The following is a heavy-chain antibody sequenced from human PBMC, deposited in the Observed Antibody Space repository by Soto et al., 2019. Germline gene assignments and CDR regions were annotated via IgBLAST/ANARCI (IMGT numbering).Heavy chain of an antibody. V-gene: IGHV3-23*01. J-gene: IGHJ3*02. D-gene: IGHD1-26*01. Sequence: EVRLLESGGGLVQPGGSLRLSCAATGFTFNKYFISWIRQAPGKGLEWIATTSDSDGRTWDVDTAKGRFTICRDNSKNTLYLQMNSLRAEDTARYYCAKAFWEMGRGEAVDIWGQGTMVPVSS. CDR3: AKAFWEMGRGEAVDI. CDR1: GFTFNKYF. CDR2: TSDSDGRT.